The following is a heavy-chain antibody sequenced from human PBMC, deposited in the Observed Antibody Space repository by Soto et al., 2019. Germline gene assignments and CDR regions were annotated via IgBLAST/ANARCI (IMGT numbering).Heavy chain of an antibody. Sequence: QVQLVESGGGLGKPGGSLRLSCAASGFTFSDYYMSWIRQAPGKGLEWVSYISSSSSYTNYADSVKGRFTISRDNAKNSLYPQLNSLRAEDTAVYYCARVAGPYYFVYWGQGTLVTVSS. J-gene: IGHJ4*02. CDR1: GFTFSDYY. V-gene: IGHV3-11*06. D-gene: IGHD6-25*01. CDR2: ISSSSSYT. CDR3: ARVAGPYYFVY.